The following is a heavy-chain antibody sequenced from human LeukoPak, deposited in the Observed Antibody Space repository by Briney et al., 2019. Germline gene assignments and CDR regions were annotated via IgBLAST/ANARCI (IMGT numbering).Heavy chain of an antibody. V-gene: IGHV3-23*01. D-gene: IGHD3-22*01. CDR3: AKRYYYDSSGQPREYYFDY. CDR2: ISGSGGST. Sequence: PGGSLRLSCAASGFTFSSYAMSWVRQAPGKGLEWVSAISGSGGSTYYADSVKGRFTISRDNSKNTLYLQMNSLRAEDTAVYYCAKRYYYDSSGQPREYYFDYWGQGTLVTVSS. J-gene: IGHJ4*02. CDR1: GFTFSSYA.